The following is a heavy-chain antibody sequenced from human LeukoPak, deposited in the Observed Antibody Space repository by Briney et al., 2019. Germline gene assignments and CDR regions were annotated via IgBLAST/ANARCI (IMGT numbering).Heavy chain of an antibody. CDR1: GYTFTGYY. CDR3: ARDRPKAYYYDSSGCAL. Sequence: ASVKVSCKASGYTFTGYYMHWVRQAPGQGLEWMGWINPNSGGTNYAQKFQGRVTMTRDTSISTAYMELSRLRSDDTAVYYCARDRPKAYYYDSSGCALWGQGTLVTVSS. J-gene: IGHJ4*02. D-gene: IGHD3-22*01. V-gene: IGHV1-2*02. CDR2: INPNSGGT.